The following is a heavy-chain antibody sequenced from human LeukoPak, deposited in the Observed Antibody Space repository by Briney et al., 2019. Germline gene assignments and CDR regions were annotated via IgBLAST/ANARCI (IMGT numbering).Heavy chain of an antibody. V-gene: IGHV1-69*04. CDR3: ASHNYYDSSGDHDAFDI. CDR1: GGTFSSYA. CDR2: IIPILGIA. J-gene: IGHJ3*02. Sequence: GASVKVSCKASGGTFSSYAISWVRQAPGQGLEWMGRIIPILGIANYAQKFQGRVTITADKSTSTAYMELSSLRSEDTAVYYCASHNYYDSSGDHDAFDIWGQGTMVTVSS. D-gene: IGHD3-22*01.